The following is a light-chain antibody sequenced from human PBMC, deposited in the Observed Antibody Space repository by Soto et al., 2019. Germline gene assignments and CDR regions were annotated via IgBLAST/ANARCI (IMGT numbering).Light chain of an antibody. CDR2: DNN. Sequence: QLVLTQPPSVSGAPGQRVTISCTGSTSNIGAGYNVHWYQQLPGTAPKLLIYDNNNRPSGVPDRFSGSKSDTSASLAITGLQAEDEADYYCQSYDITLSGLVFGGGTKVTVL. V-gene: IGLV1-40*01. CDR1: TSNIGAGYN. J-gene: IGLJ2*01. CDR3: QSYDITLSGLV.